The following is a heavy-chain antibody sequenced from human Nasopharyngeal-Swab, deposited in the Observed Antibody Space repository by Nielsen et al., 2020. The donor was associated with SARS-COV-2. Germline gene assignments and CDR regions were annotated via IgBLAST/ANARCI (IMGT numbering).Heavy chain of an antibody. J-gene: IGHJ3*02. CDR1: GFSFNNYG. V-gene: IGHV3-30*18. D-gene: IGHD3-10*01. CDR2: ISYEGSKK. CDR3: AKANVLFWFGQFKNDGFDI. Sequence: GGSLRLSCTASGFSFNNYGMHWVPHAPGKGLEWVAVISYEGSKKFYAESVEGRFTISRDYSKSTLYLQMDSLRTEDTAMYYCAKANVLFWFGQFKNDGFDIWGQGTMVAVSS.